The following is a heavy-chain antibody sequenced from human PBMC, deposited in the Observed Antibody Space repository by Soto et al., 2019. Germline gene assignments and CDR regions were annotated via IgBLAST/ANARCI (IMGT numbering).Heavy chain of an antibody. D-gene: IGHD2-2*01. CDR1: GFTFSNAW. Sequence: EVQLVESGGGLVKPGGSLRLSCAASGFTFSNAWMNWVRQAPGKGLEWVGRIKSKTDGGTTDYAAPVKGRFTISRDDSKNTLYLQMNSLKTEDTAVYYCTTGDVVVPALLWGGYYYGMDVWGQGTTVTVSS. CDR3: TTGDVVVPALLWGGYYYGMDV. CDR2: IKSKTDGGTT. J-gene: IGHJ6*02. V-gene: IGHV3-15*07.